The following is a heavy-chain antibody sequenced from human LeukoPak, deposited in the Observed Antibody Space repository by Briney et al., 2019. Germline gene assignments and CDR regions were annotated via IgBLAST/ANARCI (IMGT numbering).Heavy chain of an antibody. Sequence: GGSLRLSCAASGFPFSSYRMSWVRQAPGKGLEGVANIKQDGSEKYYVDSVKGRFTISRDNAKNSLYLQMNSLRAEDTAVYYCARTDIVVVTAIDYWGQGTLVTVSS. D-gene: IGHD2-21*02. CDR1: GFPFSSYR. V-gene: IGHV3-7*04. J-gene: IGHJ4*02. CDR2: IKQDGSEK. CDR3: ARTDIVVVTAIDY.